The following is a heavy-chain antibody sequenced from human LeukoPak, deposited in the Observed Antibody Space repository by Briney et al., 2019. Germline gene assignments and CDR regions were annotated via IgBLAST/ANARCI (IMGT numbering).Heavy chain of an antibody. CDR3: ARGVGLVRGVIIGVFDY. CDR2: IHSSSTYI. V-gene: IGHV3-21*01. CDR1: GFSFSTYS. J-gene: IGHJ4*02. D-gene: IGHD3-10*01. Sequence: PGGSLRLSCIASGFSFSTYSINWVRQAPGKGLEWVSSIHSSSTYIEYADSVKGRFTISRDNTKDSLYLQMNSLRVEDTAVYYCARGVGLVRGVIIGVFDYWGQGILVTVSS.